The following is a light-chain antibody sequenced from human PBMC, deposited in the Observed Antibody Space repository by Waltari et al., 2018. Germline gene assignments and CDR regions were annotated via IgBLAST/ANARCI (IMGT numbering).Light chain of an antibody. CDR1: NILTKS. V-gene: IGLV3-21*02. CDR3: QVWDSDSDHVV. CDR2: YAN. J-gene: IGLJ3*02. Sequence: SYVLTQPPSLSVAPRQTARITCGGTNILTKSVSLYQQKPGQAPVLVVYYANDRPTGISQRFSGSVSGHTATLSIGRVESGDEADYYCQVWDSDSDHVVFGGGTRLTVL.